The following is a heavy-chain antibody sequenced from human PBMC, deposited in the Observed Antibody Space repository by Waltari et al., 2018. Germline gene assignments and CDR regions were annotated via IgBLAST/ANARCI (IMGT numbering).Heavy chain of an antibody. Sequence: EVQLVESGGGLVQPGGSLRLSCAASGFTFSSYEMNWVRQAPGKGLDGVSYMSSSGRTIYYADSVKGRFTISRDNAKNSLYLQMNSLRAEDTAVYYCARDTPAAGTDYWGQGTLVTVSS. J-gene: IGHJ4*02. D-gene: IGHD6-13*01. CDR2: MSSSGRTI. CDR1: GFTFSSYE. V-gene: IGHV3-48*03. CDR3: ARDTPAAGTDY.